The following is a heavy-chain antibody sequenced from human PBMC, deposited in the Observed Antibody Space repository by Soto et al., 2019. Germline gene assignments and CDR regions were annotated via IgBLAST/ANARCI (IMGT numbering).Heavy chain of an antibody. CDR3: ARSRGSSWYANFDY. CDR2: ISYDGSNK. CDR1: GFTFSSYA. Sequence: PGGSLRLSCAASGFTFSSYAMRWVRQAPGKGLEWVAVISYDGSNKYYADSVKGRFTISRDNSKNTLYLQMNSLRAEDTAVYYCARSRGSSWYANFDYWGQGTLVTVSS. D-gene: IGHD6-13*01. J-gene: IGHJ4*02. V-gene: IGHV3-30-3*01.